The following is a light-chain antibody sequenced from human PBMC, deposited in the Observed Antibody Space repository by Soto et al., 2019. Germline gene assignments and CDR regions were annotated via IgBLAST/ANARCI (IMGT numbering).Light chain of an antibody. J-gene: IGKJ5*01. CDR3: QERGNWIT. V-gene: IGKV3-11*01. Sequence: EIVLTQSPATLSLSPGERATLSCRASQSVSSYLAWYQQKPGQATRLLIYDASNRATGIPARFSASGSGTDFTLTISSLEPEDSAVYYCQERGNWITFGPGTRLEIK. CDR2: DAS. CDR1: QSVSSY.